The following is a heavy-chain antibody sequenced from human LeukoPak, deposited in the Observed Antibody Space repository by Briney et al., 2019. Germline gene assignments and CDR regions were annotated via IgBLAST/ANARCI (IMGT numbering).Heavy chain of an antibody. CDR3: ASHIWFGELLDVY. V-gene: IGHV1-2*06. CDR2: INPNSGGT. Sequence: GASVKVSCKASGYTFTGYYMHWVRQAPGQGLEWMGRINPNSGGTNYAQKFQGRVTMTRDTSIGTAYMELSRLRSDDTAVYYCASHIWFGELLDVYWGQGTLVTVSS. CDR1: GYTFTGYY. D-gene: IGHD3-10*01. J-gene: IGHJ4*02.